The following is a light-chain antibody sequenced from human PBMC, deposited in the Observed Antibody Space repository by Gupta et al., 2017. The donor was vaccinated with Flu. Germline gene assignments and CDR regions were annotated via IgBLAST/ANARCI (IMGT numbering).Light chain of an antibody. Sequence: VSPGEPASISCRASQSLLHSSGHNCLDWYLQKAGQSPQLLIYLGSNRASGVPDRFSGRGSGTDFTLKISGVEAEDVGVYYCRQSLQTPWTFGQGTKVEI. V-gene: IGKV2-28*01. CDR3: RQSLQTPWT. CDR1: QSLLHSSGHNC. J-gene: IGKJ1*01. CDR2: LGS.